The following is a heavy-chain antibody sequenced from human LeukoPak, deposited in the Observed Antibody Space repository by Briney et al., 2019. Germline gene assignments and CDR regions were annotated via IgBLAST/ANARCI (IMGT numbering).Heavy chain of an antibody. CDR2: ISYDGDST. CDR1: GFTFGDYA. Sequence: GGSLRLSCTASGFTFGDYAMTWVRQAPGKGLEWVAVISYDGDSTYSADSVKGRFTISRDNSKNTLFLQMSSLRAEDTAVYFCARAAGGSGSHLYYYYMDVWGKGTTVTVSS. J-gene: IGHJ6*03. V-gene: IGHV3-30*04. D-gene: IGHD3-10*01. CDR3: ARAAGGSGSHLYYYYMDV.